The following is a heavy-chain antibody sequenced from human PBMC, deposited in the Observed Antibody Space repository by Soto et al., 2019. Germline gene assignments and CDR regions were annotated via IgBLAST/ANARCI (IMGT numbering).Heavy chain of an antibody. CDR1: GYAFATYG. D-gene: IGHD1-1*01. V-gene: IGHV1-18*01. CDR2: ISAHNGNT. CDR3: ARGRYGDH. Sequence: QVHLVQSGAEVKKPGASVKVSCKGSGYAFATYGITWVRQAPGQGLEWMGWISAHNGNTNYAQKLQGRVTLTRDTSTSTAYMELRSLRSDDTAVYYCARGRYGDHWGQGALLTVSS. J-gene: IGHJ4*02.